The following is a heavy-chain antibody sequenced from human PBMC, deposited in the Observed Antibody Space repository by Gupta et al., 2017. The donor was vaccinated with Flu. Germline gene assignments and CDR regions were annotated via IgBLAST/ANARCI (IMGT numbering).Heavy chain of an antibody. D-gene: IGHD2-21*02. Sequence: QVQLVQSGTEVKKPGSSVKVSCKASGDTFSTDSMTWVRQAPGQGLEWMGAILPIIGAVNYAQKFQGRVVITADESTSTAYMEMSGLRSEDTAVYYCAREFPCGGDCYFLDYWGQGTLVSVSS. J-gene: IGHJ4*02. CDR3: AREFPCGGDCYFLDY. CDR1: GDTFSTDS. CDR2: ILPIIGAV. V-gene: IGHV1-69*01.